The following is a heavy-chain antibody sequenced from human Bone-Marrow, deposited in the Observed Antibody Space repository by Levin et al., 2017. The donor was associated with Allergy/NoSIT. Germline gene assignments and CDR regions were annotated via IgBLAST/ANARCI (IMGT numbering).Heavy chain of an antibody. D-gene: IGHD6-13*01. J-gene: IGHJ4*02. CDR3: GCSDASSWFHRFDF. CDR1: GGYISSSDYS. Sequence: SETLSLSCTVSGGYISSSDYSWAWIRQPPGKGLEWIGSILPSGRTLYNPSLKSRVANSVDTSKNQFSLKLTSVTAADAAVYFCGCSDASSWFHRFDFWGQGTLVTVSS. V-gene: IGHV4-39*01. CDR2: ILPSGRT.